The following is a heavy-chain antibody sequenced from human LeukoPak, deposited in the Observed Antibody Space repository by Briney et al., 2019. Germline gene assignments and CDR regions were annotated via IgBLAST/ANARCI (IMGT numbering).Heavy chain of an antibody. D-gene: IGHD2-15*01. CDR2: MKLDGSEE. CDR3: TRWARYCSGGSCYSWFDP. J-gene: IGHJ5*02. Sequence: GGSLRLSCEASGFTFSSYWMSWVRQAPGKGLEWVANMKLDGSEEYYVDSVKGRFTISRDNAKNSLYLQMNSLRVNDTAVYYCTRWARYCSGGSCYSWFDPWGQGTLVTVSS. V-gene: IGHV3-7*01. CDR1: GFTFSSYW.